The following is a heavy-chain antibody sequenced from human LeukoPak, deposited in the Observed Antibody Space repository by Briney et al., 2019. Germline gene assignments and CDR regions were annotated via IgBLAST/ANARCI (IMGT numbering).Heavy chain of an antibody. CDR2: IFYSGGT. V-gene: IGHV4-39*07. CDR3: ARYRDSSGYYDAFDI. D-gene: IGHD3-22*01. CDR1: GGSLSGGSGY. J-gene: IGHJ3*02. Sequence: SETLSLTCTVSGGSLSGGSGYWGWIRQPPGKGLEWIGSIFYSGGTNYNPSLTSRVTISVDTSKNQFSLKLSSVTAADTAVYYCARYRDSSGYYDAFDIWGQGTMVTVSS.